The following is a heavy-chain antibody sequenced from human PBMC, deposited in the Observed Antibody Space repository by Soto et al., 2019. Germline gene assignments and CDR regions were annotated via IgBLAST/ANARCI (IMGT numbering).Heavy chain of an antibody. CDR1: GFTFSSYG. D-gene: IGHD6-13*01. Sequence: GGSLRLSCAASGFTFSSYGMHWVRQAPGKGLEWVAVISYDGSNKYYADSVKGRFTISRDNSKNTLYLQMNSLRAEDTAVYYCAKDHDMGIAAPDPFNWFDPWGQGTLVTVSS. CDR3: AKDHDMGIAAPDPFNWFDP. J-gene: IGHJ5*02. V-gene: IGHV3-30*18. CDR2: ISYDGSNK.